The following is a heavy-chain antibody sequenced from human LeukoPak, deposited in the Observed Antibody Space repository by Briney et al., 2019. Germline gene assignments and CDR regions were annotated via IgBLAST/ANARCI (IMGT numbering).Heavy chain of an antibody. CDR3: AAMRYGRDYYYGMDV. CDR2: IYYSGST. J-gene: IGHJ6*02. D-gene: IGHD1-14*01. V-gene: IGHV4-59*01. Sequence: SETLSLTCSVSGGSISSYYWSWIRQPPGKGLEWIGYIYYSGSTNYNPSLKSRVTISLDTSKNQFSLKLTSVTAADTAVYYCAAMRYGRDYYYGMDVWGQGTTVTVSS. CDR1: GGSISSYY.